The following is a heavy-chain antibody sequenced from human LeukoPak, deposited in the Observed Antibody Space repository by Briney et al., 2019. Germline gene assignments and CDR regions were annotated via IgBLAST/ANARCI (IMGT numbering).Heavy chain of an antibody. CDR3: ARSGPMVRDRRYYYYYYYMDV. J-gene: IGHJ6*03. Sequence: SETLSLTCAVYGGSFSGYYWSWLRQPPGKGVEWIGEMNHSGSTNYNPSLKSRVTISVDTSKNQFSLKLSSVTAADTAVYYCARSGPMVRDRRYYYYYYYMDVWGKGTTVTVSS. CDR1: GGSFSGYY. V-gene: IGHV4-34*01. CDR2: MNHSGST. D-gene: IGHD3-10*01.